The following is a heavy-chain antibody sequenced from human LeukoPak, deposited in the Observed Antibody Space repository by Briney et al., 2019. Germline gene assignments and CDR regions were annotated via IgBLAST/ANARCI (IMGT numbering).Heavy chain of an antibody. Sequence: GGSLRLSCAASGFSFSSYGMHWVRQAPGKGLEWVAFIRFDGSNYYYADSVKGRFTISRDNSKNTLYLQMNSLRAEDTAVYYCAKDSKRWKTYYYESGSYYFESWGQGTLVTVSS. J-gene: IGHJ4*02. CDR2: IRFDGSNY. CDR3: AKDSKRWKTYYYESGSYYFES. CDR1: GFSFSSYG. D-gene: IGHD3-10*01. V-gene: IGHV3-30*02.